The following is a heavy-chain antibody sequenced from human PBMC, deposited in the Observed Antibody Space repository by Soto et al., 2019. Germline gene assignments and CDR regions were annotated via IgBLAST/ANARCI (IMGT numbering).Heavy chain of an antibody. D-gene: IGHD3-22*01. CDR1: GGSFSGYY. Sequence: SETLSLTCAVYGGSFSGYYWSWIRQPPGKGLEWIGEINHSGSTNYNPSLKSRVTISVDTSKNQFSLKLSSVTAADTAVYYCARGSISYYDSSGYYYFDYWGQGTLVTVSS. J-gene: IGHJ4*02. CDR2: INHSGST. CDR3: ARGSISYYDSSGYYYFDY. V-gene: IGHV4-34*01.